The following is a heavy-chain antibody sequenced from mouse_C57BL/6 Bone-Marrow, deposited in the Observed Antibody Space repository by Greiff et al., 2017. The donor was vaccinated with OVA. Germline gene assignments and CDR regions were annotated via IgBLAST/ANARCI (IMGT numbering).Heavy chain of an antibody. CDR3: AREGVVAYYYAMDY. Sequence: QVQLQQSGAELVKPGASVKISCKASGYAFSSYWMNWVKQRPGKGLEWIGQIYPGDGDTNYNGKFKGKATLTADKSSSTAYMQLSSLTSEDSAVYFCAREGVVAYYYAMDYWGQGTSVTVSS. V-gene: IGHV1-80*01. CDR2: IYPGDGDT. CDR1: GYAFSSYW. J-gene: IGHJ4*01. D-gene: IGHD1-1*01.